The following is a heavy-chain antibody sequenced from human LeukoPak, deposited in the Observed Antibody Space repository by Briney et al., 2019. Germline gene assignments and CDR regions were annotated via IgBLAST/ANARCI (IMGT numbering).Heavy chain of an antibody. CDR2: IIPIFGTA. V-gene: IGHV1-69*05. J-gene: IGHJ4*02. D-gene: IGHD4-17*01. Sequence: SVKVSCKASGYTFTNYAISWVRQAPGQGLEWMGRIIPIFGTANYAQKFQGRVTITTDESTSTAYMELSSLRSEDTAVYYCARDPYGDHTFDYWGQGTLVTVSS. CDR3: ARDPYGDHTFDY. CDR1: GYTFTNYA.